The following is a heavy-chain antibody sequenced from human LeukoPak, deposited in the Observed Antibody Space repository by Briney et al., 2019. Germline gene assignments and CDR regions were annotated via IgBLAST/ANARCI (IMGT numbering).Heavy chain of an antibody. D-gene: IGHD3-22*01. J-gene: IGHJ3*02. CDR3: ASVGYDTSGYDAFDI. V-gene: IGHV5-51*01. CDR2: INPGDSET. Sequence: GESLKISCKTLAYSFTSYWIGWVRQMPGKGPEWIGIINPGDSETRYNPSFQGHVAISADTSISTAYLQWTSLQDSDTVIYYCASVGYDTSGYDAFDIWGQGTRVTVSS. CDR1: AYSFTSYW.